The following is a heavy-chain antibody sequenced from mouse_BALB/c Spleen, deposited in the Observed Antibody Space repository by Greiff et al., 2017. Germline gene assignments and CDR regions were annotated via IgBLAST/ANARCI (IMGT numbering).Heavy chain of an antibody. J-gene: IGHJ1*01. CDR3: ARDGRKYFDV. D-gene: IGHD2-3*01. Sequence: LMESGGGLVQPGGSRKLSCEASGFTFSSFGMHWVRQAPEKGLEWVAYISSGSSAIYYADTVKGRFTISRDNPKNTLFLHMTSLRSEDTAMYYCARDGRKYFDVWGAGTTVTVSS. CDR1: GFTFSSFG. CDR2: ISSGSSAI. V-gene: IGHV5-17*02.